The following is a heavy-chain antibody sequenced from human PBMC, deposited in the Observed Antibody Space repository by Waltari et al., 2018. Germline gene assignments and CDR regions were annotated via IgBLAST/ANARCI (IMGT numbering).Heavy chain of an antibody. CDR3: ARSRDIVVVVAASNYYYYMDV. V-gene: IGHV1-69*06. D-gene: IGHD2-15*01. J-gene: IGHJ6*03. CDR2: IIPIFGTA. Sequence: WMGGIIPIFGTANYAQKFQGRVTITADKSTSTAYMELSSLRSEDTAVYYCARSRDIVVVVAASNYYYYMDVWGKGTTVTVSS.